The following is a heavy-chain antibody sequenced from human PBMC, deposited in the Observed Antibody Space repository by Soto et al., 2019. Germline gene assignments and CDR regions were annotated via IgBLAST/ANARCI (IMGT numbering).Heavy chain of an antibody. Sequence: EVQLVESGGGLVQPGGSLRLSCAASGYSLSTYWMHWVRQIPGQGLTWVSRIGPDGSSATYADSVKGRFTISRDNANNAVYLQMNRLRAEDTGVYYCVSDRSGYAHGEDYYHGVGVRCQGTAVTVSS. J-gene: IGHJ6*02. CDR1: GYSLSTYW. V-gene: IGHV3-74*03. D-gene: IGHD3-22*01. CDR3: VSDRSGYAHGEDYYHGVGV. CDR2: IGPDGSSA.